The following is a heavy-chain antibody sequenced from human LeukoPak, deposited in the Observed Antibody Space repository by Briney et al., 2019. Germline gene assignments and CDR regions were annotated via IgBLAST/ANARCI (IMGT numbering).Heavy chain of an antibody. J-gene: IGHJ6*02. D-gene: IGHD3-22*01. CDR3: ARQNYYDSSGYRYYYYYGMDV. V-gene: IGHV1-2*02. CDR1: GYTFTGYY. CDR2: INPNSGGT. Sequence: ASVKVSCKASGYTFTGYYMHWVRQAPGQGLEWMGWINPNSGGTNYAQKFQGRVTMTRDTSISTAYMELSRLRSDDTAVYYCARQNYYDSSGYRYYYYYGMDVWGQGTTVTVSS.